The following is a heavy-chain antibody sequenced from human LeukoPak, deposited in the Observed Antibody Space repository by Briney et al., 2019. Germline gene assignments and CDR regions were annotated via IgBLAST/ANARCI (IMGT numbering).Heavy chain of an antibody. D-gene: IGHD3-16*02. CDR2: IYYSGST. CDR3: ARAVSLRGAFDI. V-gene: IGHV4-59*12. J-gene: IGHJ3*02. Sequence: SETLSLTCTVSGGSISSYYWSWIRQPPGKGLEWIGYIYYSGSTNYKPSLKSRVTISVDTSKNQFSLKLSSVTAADTAVYYCARAVSLRGAFDIWGQGTMVTVSS. CDR1: GGSISSYY.